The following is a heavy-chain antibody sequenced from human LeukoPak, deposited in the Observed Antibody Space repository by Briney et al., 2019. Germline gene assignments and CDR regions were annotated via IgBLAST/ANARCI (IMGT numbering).Heavy chain of an antibody. Sequence: SETLSHTCTVSGGSISSYYWSWIRQPPGKGLEWIGYIYYSGSTNYNPSLKSRVTISVDTSKNQFSLKLSSVTAADTAVYYCARGSYDILTGYYDYWGQGTLVTVSS. CDR1: GGSISSYY. V-gene: IGHV4-59*08. CDR3: ARGSYDILTGYYDY. CDR2: IYYSGST. J-gene: IGHJ4*02. D-gene: IGHD3-9*01.